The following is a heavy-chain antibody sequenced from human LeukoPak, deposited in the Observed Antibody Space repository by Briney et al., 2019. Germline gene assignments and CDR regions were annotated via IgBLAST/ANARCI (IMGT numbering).Heavy chain of an antibody. CDR3: ASLSSFHHSSHTPSDAFDI. CDR2: IRYDGSNK. V-gene: IGHV3-30*02. CDR1: GFTFSSYG. D-gene: IGHD3-22*01. Sequence: PGGSLRLSCAASGFTFSSYGMHWVRQAPGKGLEWVAFIRYDGSNKYYADSVKGRFTIFRDNSKTTLYLQMNSLRAEDTAVYYCASLSSFHHSSHTPSDAFDIWGQGTMVTVSS. J-gene: IGHJ3*02.